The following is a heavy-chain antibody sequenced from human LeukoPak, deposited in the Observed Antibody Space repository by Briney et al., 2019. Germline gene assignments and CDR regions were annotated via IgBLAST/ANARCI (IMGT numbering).Heavy chain of an antibody. D-gene: IGHD3-22*01. J-gene: IGHJ4*02. CDR1: GGTFSSYA. Sequence: ASVKVSCKASGGTFSSYAISWVRQAPGQGLEWMGGIIPIFGTANYAQKFQGRVTITADESTSTAYMELSSLRSEDTAVYYCASSLYDSSGYYTFDYWGQGTLVTVSS. CDR3: ASSLYDSSGYYTFDY. V-gene: IGHV1-69*13. CDR2: IIPIFGTA.